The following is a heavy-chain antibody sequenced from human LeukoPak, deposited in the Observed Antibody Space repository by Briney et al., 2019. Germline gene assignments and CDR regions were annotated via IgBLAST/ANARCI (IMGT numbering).Heavy chain of an antibody. Sequence: GASVKVSCKTSGYTFTNYIFNWVRQAPGQGLEWMGWINPNSGGTNYAQKFQGRVTMTRDTSNSTAYMELSRLRSYDTAVYYCARDEGLIATHINAFDIWGQGTMVTVSS. CDR2: INPNSGGT. V-gene: IGHV1-2*02. J-gene: IGHJ3*02. CDR1: GYTFTNYI. CDR3: ARDEGLIATHINAFDI. D-gene: IGHD6-6*01.